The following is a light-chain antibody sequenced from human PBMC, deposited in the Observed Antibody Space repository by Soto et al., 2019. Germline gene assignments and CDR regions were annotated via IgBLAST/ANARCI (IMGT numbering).Light chain of an antibody. Sequence: QSALTQPASVSGSPGQSITISCTGTSSDVGGYNYVSWFQQHPGEAPKLMIYDVNNRPSGVSHRFSGSKSGNTASLTISGLQAEDEADYYCSSYTTSSTPLYVFGTGTKLTVL. J-gene: IGLJ1*01. CDR3: SSYTTSSTPLYV. CDR2: DVN. CDR1: SSDVGGYNY. V-gene: IGLV2-14*03.